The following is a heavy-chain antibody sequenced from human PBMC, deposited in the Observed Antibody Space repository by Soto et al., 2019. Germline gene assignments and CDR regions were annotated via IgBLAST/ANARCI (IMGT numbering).Heavy chain of an antibody. J-gene: IGHJ4*02. CDR2: IYHSGST. D-gene: IGHD5-12*01. V-gene: IGHV4-30-2*05. CDR1: GGSISSGGYS. CDR3: ARDEGDGYNLFFKY. Sequence: QLQLQESGSGLVKPSQTLSLTCAVSGGSISSGGYSWSWIRQPPGKGLEWIGYIYHSGSTYYNPSLKSRVTISVDTSKNQFSLKLSSVTAADTAVYYCARDEGDGYNLFFKYWGQGTLVTVSS.